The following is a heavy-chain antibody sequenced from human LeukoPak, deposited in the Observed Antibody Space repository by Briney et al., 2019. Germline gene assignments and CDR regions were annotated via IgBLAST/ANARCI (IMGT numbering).Heavy chain of an antibody. CDR2: IRYDGSNK. CDR1: GFTPSSYG. J-gene: IGHJ5*02. Sequence: RGSLRLSCAASGFTPSSYGMRWGRHGPGKGLEWVAFIRYDGSNKYYADTVKGRFTISRDNSKNTLYLQMNSLRAEDTAVYYCARVRRRTTMVVVTIAEGWFDPWGQGTLVTASS. CDR3: ARVRRRTTMVVVTIAEGWFDP. D-gene: IGHD3-22*01. V-gene: IGHV3-30*02.